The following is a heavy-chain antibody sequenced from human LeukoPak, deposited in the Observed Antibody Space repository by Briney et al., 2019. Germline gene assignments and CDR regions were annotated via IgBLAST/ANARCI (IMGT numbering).Heavy chain of an antibody. CDR3: AAGRDTAKRGEY. V-gene: IGHV4-31*02. J-gene: IGHJ4*02. Sequence: PSETLSLTCSVSGASISGTSYYWTWTRQHPGEGLEWLGFIHYSGSIYYNPSLSSRLIISADTSKNQMSLRLTSVTAADTAVYYCAAGRDTAKRGEYWGQGTQVTVSS. D-gene: IGHD5-18*01. CDR2: IHYSGSI. CDR1: GASISGTSYY.